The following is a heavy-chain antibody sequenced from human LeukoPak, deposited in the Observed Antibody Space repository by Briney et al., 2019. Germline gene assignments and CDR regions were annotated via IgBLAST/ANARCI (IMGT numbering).Heavy chain of an antibody. D-gene: IGHD3-9*01. Sequence: GRSLRLSSAASGFTFSSYGMHWVRQAPGKGLEWVAVIWYDGSNKYYADSVKGRFTISRDNSKNTLYLQMNSLRAEDTAVYYCAKQYFDWFFDYWGQGTLVTVSS. CDR1: GFTFSSYG. J-gene: IGHJ4*02. V-gene: IGHV3-33*06. CDR2: IWYDGSNK. CDR3: AKQYFDWFFDY.